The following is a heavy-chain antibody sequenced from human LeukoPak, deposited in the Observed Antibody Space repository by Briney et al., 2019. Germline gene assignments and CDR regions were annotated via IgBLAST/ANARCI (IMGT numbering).Heavy chain of an antibody. CDR2: ISGSGGNT. Sequence: GGSLRLSCAASGFTFSSYAMSWVRQAPGKGLEWVSAISGSGGNTYYADSVKGRFTISRDNSKNTLFLQMNSLRAEDAALYYCAKGREASRIRDAFDIWGQGTMVTVSS. CDR3: AKGREASRIRDAFDI. J-gene: IGHJ3*02. CDR1: GFTFSSYA. V-gene: IGHV3-23*01.